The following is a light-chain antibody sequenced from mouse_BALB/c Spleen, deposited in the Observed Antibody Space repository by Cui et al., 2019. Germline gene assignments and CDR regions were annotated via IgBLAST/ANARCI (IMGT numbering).Light chain of an antibody. CDR2: WAS. CDR3: QNDYSYPYT. CDR1: QSLFNSGNQKNY. Sequence: DIVMTQSPSSLTVTAGETVTLSCKSSQSLFNSGNQKNYLTWYQQKPGQPPKLLIYWASTRESGVPDRFTGSGSGTDFTLTISSVQAEDLAVYYCQNDYSYPYTFGGGTKLEIK. V-gene: IGKV8-19*01. J-gene: IGKJ2*01.